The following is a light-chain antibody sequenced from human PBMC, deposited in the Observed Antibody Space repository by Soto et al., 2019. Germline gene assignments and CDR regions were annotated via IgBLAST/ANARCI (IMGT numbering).Light chain of an antibody. CDR1: QRVGND. CDR3: QQRSNWLT. V-gene: IGKV3-11*01. CDR2: GAS. Sequence: EIVLTQSPGTLSLSPGERATLSCRASQRVGNDLAWYQQKPGQAPRLLIYGASNRATGIPDRFSGSGSGTDFTLTISSLEPEDFAVYYCQQRSNWLTFGGGTKVDIK. J-gene: IGKJ4*01.